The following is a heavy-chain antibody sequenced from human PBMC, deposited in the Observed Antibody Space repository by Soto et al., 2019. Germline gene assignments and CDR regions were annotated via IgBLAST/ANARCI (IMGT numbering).Heavy chain of an antibody. J-gene: IGHJ4*02. Sequence: SEALSLTYTVSGCSMISYYWSWIRQPPGRGLEWIGFIYYAGSTKYNPSLNSRVTISVDTSKNQFSLTVTSVTAADTAVYYCARHGGSYSIDYWGQGTLVTVS. CDR3: ARHGGSYSIDY. CDR2: IYYAGST. V-gene: IGHV4-59*08. CDR1: GCSMISYY. D-gene: IGHD1-26*01.